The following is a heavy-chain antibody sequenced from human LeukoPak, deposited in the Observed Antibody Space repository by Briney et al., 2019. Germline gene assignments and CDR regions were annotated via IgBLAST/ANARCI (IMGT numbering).Heavy chain of an antibody. CDR1: GYTFTSYG. J-gene: IGHJ4*02. D-gene: IGHD2-2*01. CDR2: ISAYNGNT. V-gene: IGHV1-18*04. Sequence: GASVKVSCKASGYTFTSYGISWVRQAPGQGLEWMRWISAYNGNTNYAQKLQGRVTMTTDTSTSTAYMELRSLRSDDTAVYYCARLRDIVVVPAAFLDYWGQGTLVTVSS. CDR3: ARLRDIVVVPAAFLDY.